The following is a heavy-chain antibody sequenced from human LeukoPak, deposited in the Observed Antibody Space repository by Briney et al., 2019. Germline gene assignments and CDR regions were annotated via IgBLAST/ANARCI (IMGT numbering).Heavy chain of an antibody. CDR3: ARATPDIVVVVAATYYFDY. Sequence: ASVKVSCKASGYTFTGYYMHWVRQAPGQGLEWMEWINPNSGGTNYAQKFQGWVTMTRDTSISTAYMELSRLRSDDTAVYYCARATPDIVVVVAATYYFDYWGQGTLVTVSA. D-gene: IGHD2-15*01. V-gene: IGHV1-2*04. CDR1: GYTFTGYY. CDR2: INPNSGGT. J-gene: IGHJ4*02.